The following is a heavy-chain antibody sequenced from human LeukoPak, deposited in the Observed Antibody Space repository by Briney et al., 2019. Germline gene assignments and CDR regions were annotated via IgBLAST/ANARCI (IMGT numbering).Heavy chain of an antibody. D-gene: IGHD3-22*01. CDR3: ARESEGPAGYDSIYADAFNI. V-gene: IGHV4-61*02. Sequence: SETLSLTCTVSGDSISSGSYYWSWIRQPAGKGLEWIGRIYTSGSTNYNPSLKSRVTISVDTSKNQFSLKLSSVTAADTAVYYCARESEGPAGYDSIYADAFNIWGQGTMVTVSS. J-gene: IGHJ3*02. CDR2: IYTSGST. CDR1: GDSISSGSYY.